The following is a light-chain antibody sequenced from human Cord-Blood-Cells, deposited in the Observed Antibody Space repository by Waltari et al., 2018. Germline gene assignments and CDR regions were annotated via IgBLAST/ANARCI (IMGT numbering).Light chain of an antibody. J-gene: IGLJ3*02. V-gene: IGLV1-36*01. CDR1: SSNIGNNA. CDR3: AAWDDSLNGLV. Sequence: QSVLTQPPSVSEAPRQRVTISCSGSSSNIGNNAVNWYQQLPGKAPKLLLYYDDLLPSGVSGRFSGSKSGTSAALAISGLQSEDEADYYCAAWDDSLNGLVFGGGTKLTVL. CDR2: YDD.